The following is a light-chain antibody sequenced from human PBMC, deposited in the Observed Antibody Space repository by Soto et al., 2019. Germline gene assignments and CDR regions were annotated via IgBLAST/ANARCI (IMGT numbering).Light chain of an antibody. CDR3: HQYGSSPLYT. CDR1: QSVSSSY. CDR2: AAS. V-gene: IGKV3-20*01. J-gene: IGKJ2*01. Sequence: EIVLTQSPGTLSLSPGERATLSCRASQSVSSSYLAWYQQKPGQAPRLLIYAASSRAAGIPDKFSGSGSGTEFTLTISRLVPEDFAVYYCHQYGSSPLYTFGQGTKLEIK.